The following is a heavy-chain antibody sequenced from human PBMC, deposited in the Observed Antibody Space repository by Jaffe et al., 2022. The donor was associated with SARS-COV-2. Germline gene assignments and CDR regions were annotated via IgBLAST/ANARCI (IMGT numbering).Heavy chain of an antibody. J-gene: IGHJ4*02. CDR1: GDSIATYH. Sequence: QVQLQESGPGLVKPSETLSLTCTVSGDSIATYHWSWIRQPPGEGLEWIGYIYYTGTTNYNPSLKSRVSISLDTSQKQFFLNLSSVTAADTAVYYCARVASADTAKVFDYWGQGTLVTVSS. CDR2: IYYTGTT. CDR3: ARVASADTAKVFDY. D-gene: IGHD5-18*01. V-gene: IGHV4-59*01.